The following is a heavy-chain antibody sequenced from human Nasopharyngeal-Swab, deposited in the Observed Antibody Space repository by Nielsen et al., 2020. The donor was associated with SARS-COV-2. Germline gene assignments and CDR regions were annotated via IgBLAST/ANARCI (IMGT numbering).Heavy chain of an antibody. D-gene: IGHD4-17*01. CDR1: GFTFSSYD. CDR3: AKDRPPLVTTYAFDI. CDR2: ISGSGGST. Sequence: GESLKISCAASGFTFSSYDMSWVRQAPGKGLEWVSAISGSGGSTYYADSVKGRFTISRDNSKNTLYLQMNSLRAEDTAVYYCAKDRPPLVTTYAFDIWGQGTMVTVSS. V-gene: IGHV3-23*01. J-gene: IGHJ3*02.